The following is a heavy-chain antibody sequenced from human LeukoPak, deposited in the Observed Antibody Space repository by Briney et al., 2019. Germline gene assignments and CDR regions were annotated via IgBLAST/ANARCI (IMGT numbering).Heavy chain of an antibody. J-gene: IGHJ4*02. V-gene: IGHV4-38-2*02. CDR2: IYHSGST. D-gene: IGHD5-24*01. CDR1: DYSISSGYY. Sequence: PSETLSLTCSVSDYSISSGYYWGWIRQPPGKGLEWIGSIYHSGSTYYNPSLKSRVTISVDTSKNQFSLNLSSVTAADTAVYYCAKAGRDGYNPFDYWGQGTLVTVSS. CDR3: AKAGRDGYNPFDY.